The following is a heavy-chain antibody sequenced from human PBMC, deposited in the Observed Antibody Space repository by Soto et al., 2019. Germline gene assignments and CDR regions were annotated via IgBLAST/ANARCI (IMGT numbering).Heavy chain of an antibody. CDR1: GFTFSRFE. V-gene: IGHV3-48*03. CDR3: TRAAWFPYLSFY. D-gene: IGHD3-10*01. CDR2: ISSSGSTA. Sequence: GGSLRLSCAASGFTFSRFELHWVRQAPGKGLECISYISSSGSTAYYASSVEGRFTISRDNANNSVYLQMDSLRAEDTALYYCTRAAWFPYLSFYWGQGALVTVSS. J-gene: IGHJ4*02.